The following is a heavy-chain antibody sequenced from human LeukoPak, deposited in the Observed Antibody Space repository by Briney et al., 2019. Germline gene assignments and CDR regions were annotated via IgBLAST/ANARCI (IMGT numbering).Heavy chain of an antibody. CDR2: IKQDGSEK. V-gene: IGHV3-7*01. D-gene: IGHD3-9*01. J-gene: IGHJ4*02. CDR3: ARTQLRYFDWLLFPGTGDGYFDY. Sequence: GGSLRLSCAASGFTFSNYGMHWVRQAPGKGLEWVANIKQDGSEKYYVDSVKGRFTISRDNAKNSLYLQMNSLRAEDTAVYYCARTQLRYFDWLLFPGTGDGYFDYWGQGTLVTVSS. CDR1: GFTFSNYG.